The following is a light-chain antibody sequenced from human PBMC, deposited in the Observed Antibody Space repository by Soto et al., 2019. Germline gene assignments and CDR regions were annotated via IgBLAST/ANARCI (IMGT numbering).Light chain of an antibody. Sequence: QSALTQPASVSGSPGQSITISCTGTSSDVGSYNYVSWYQLHPGKAPNLMIYEVRQRPSGVSNRFSGSKSGNTASLTISGLQTEDEADYYCRSYAGSSAHVFGSGTKLTVL. CDR3: RSYAGSSAHV. CDR2: EVR. CDR1: SSDVGSYNY. V-gene: IGLV2-23*02. J-gene: IGLJ2*01.